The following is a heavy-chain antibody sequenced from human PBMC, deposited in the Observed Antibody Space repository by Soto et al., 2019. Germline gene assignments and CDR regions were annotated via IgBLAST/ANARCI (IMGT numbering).Heavy chain of an antibody. CDR2: ISAYNGNT. V-gene: IGHV1-18*04. Sequence: ASVKVSCKAGGYTFSDYYIQWVRQAPGQGLEYMGWISAYNGNTNYAQKLQGRVTMTTDTSTSTAYMELRSLRSDDTAVYYCARAGATADYWGQGTLVTVSS. J-gene: IGHJ4*02. CDR3: ARAGATADY. D-gene: IGHD1-26*01. CDR1: GYTFSDYY.